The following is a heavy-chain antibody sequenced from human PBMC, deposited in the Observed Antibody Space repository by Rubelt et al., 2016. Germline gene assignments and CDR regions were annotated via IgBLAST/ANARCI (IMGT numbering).Heavy chain of an antibody. CDR3: ATTIAIRPYYFDY. J-gene: IGHJ4*02. Sequence: QVQLVQSGAEVKKPGASVKVSCKASGYTFTSYYMHWVRQAPGQGLEWMGIINPSGGSTSYEQRFKGRVTMTRDRSRSTVSMERSSLTSEDTAGYYCATTIAIRPYYFDYWGQGTLVTVSS. D-gene: IGHD6-6*01. V-gene: IGHV1-46*01. CDR2: INPSGGST. CDR1: GYTFTSYY.